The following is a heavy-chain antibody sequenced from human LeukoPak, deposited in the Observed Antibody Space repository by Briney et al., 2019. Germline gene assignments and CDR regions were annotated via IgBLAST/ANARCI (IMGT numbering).Heavy chain of an antibody. CDR2: ISSSSSYI. V-gene: IGHV3-21*01. CDR1: GFTFNNYA. J-gene: IGHJ6*02. Sequence: GGSLRLSCAASGFTFNNYAMSWVRQTPGKGLEWVSSISSSSSYIYYADSVKGRFTISRDNARNSLYLRMNSLRAEDTAVYYCAGPLEDYYGMDVWGQGTTVTVSS. CDR3: AGPLEDYYGMDV.